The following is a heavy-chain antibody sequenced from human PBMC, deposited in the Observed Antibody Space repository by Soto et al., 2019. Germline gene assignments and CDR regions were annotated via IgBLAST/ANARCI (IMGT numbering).Heavy chain of an antibody. V-gene: IGHV3-15*01. Sequence: VGSLRLSCAASGFTFSNAWMSWVRQAPGKGLEWVGRIKSYTNGGTTDCAAPVKGRFAISRDDSKNTLYLQMNSLKTEDAGVYYCTTDDPINKYWGQGTLVTVSS. CDR2: IKSYTNGGTT. J-gene: IGHJ4*02. CDR1: GFTFSNAW. CDR3: TTDDPINKY.